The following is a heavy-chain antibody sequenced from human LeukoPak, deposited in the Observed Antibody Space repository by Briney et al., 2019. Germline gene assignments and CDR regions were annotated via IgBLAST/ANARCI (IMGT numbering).Heavy chain of an antibody. Sequence: GGSLRLSCAASGFTFSSYGMHWVRQAPGKGLEWVAVIWYDASNKYHADSVKGRFTISRDNSKNTLYLQMNSLRVKDTAVYYCARAHCSGGSCYGNYYYYYGMDVWGQGTTVTVSS. D-gene: IGHD2-15*01. V-gene: IGHV3-33*01. CDR2: IWYDASNK. CDR3: ARAHCSGGSCYGNYYYYYGMDV. J-gene: IGHJ6*02. CDR1: GFTFSSYG.